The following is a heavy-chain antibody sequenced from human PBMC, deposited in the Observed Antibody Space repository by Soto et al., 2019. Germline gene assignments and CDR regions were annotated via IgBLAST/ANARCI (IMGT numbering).Heavy chain of an antibody. V-gene: IGHV4-59*01. CDR2: LYYTGST. D-gene: IGHD3-3*01. Sequence: SETLSLTCNVSGGSISDFYWSWIRQSPGKRLEWIGYLYYTGSTNYNPALKSRVTISLDTSKNQFSLQVRSVTAADTAVYYCARGGGYDFRSSQAPPIDVWGQGTTVTVSS. J-gene: IGHJ6*02. CDR1: GGSISDFY. CDR3: ARGGGYDFRSSQAPPIDV.